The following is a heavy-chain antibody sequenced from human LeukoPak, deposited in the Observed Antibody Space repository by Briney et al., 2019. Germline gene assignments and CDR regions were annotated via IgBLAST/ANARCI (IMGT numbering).Heavy chain of an antibody. J-gene: IGHJ3*02. CDR3: ARSNGAFDI. CDR1: GASLSNYY. V-gene: IGHV4-59*01. D-gene: IGHD2-8*01. Sequence: SQTLSLTCNVSGASLSNYYWSWIRQPPGKGLEWIGYIYDIYDSGSTNYNSSLKSRVTISLDTSKIRFSLKLSSVTAADTAVYYCARSNGAFDIWGQGTVVTVSS. CDR2: IYDIYDSGST.